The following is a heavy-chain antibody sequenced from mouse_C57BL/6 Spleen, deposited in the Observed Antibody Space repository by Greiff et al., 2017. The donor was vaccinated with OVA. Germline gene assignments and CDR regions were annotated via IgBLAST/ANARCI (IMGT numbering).Heavy chain of an antibody. CDR2: IDPSDSET. V-gene: IGHV1-52*01. CDR1: GYTFTSYW. D-gene: IGHD4-1*01. Sequence: VQLQQPGAELVRPGSSVKLSCKASGYTFTSYWMHWVKQRPIQGLEWIGNIDPSDSETHYNQKFKDKATLTVDKSSSTAYMQLSSLTSEDSAVYYCARVGAGTGFDYWGQGTTLTVSS. J-gene: IGHJ2*01. CDR3: ARVGAGTGFDY.